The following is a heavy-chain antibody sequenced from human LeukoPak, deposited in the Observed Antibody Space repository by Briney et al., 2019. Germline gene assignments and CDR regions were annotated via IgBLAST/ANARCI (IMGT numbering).Heavy chain of an antibody. D-gene: IGHD3-16*01. CDR3: AKDRATVTSFWAYYYCGMDV. Sequence: GGSLRLSCAASGFTFSTSGMHWVRQAPGKGLEWVAVISDDGSNKNYGESVKGRFTISRDNSKNTLFLQMDSLRAEDTAVYFCAKDRATVTSFWAYYYCGMDVWGQGTTVTVSS. CDR2: ISDDGSNK. J-gene: IGHJ6*02. CDR1: GFTFSTSG. V-gene: IGHV3-30*18.